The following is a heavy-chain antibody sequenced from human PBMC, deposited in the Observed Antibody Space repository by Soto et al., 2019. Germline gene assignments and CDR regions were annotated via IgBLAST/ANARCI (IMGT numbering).Heavy chain of an antibody. CDR2: TFYRSKWYN. Sequence: PSQTLSLTCAISGDSVSSNNAAWNWIRQSPSRGLEWLGRTFYRSKWYNDYALSVKSRITINPDTSKNEFSLQLNSVTPEDTAVYYCARDDSTNAYYLDYWSQGTLVTVSS. V-gene: IGHV6-1*01. J-gene: IGHJ4*02. CDR1: GDSVSSNNAA. D-gene: IGHD1-1*01. CDR3: ARDDSTNAYYLDY.